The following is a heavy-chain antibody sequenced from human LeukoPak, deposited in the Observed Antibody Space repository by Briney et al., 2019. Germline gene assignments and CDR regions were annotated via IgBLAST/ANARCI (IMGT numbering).Heavy chain of an antibody. V-gene: IGHV3-74*01. Sequence: GGSLRLSCAASGFIFTDYWMHWVRQGPGKELVWVARISGDGRGTTYADSVKGRFTISRDNAENSVYLQMNDLRAEDTGVYYCVTKEPSTSGWSYWGQGTLVTVSS. D-gene: IGHD6-19*01. CDR3: VTKEPSTSGWSY. J-gene: IGHJ4*02. CDR2: ISGDGRGT. CDR1: GFIFTDYW.